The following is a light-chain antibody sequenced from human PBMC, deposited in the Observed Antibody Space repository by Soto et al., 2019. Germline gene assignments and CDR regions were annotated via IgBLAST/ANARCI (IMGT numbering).Light chain of an antibody. CDR2: GAS. Sequence: EIVLTQSPGTLSLSPGERATLSCRASQSVSSSYLAWYQQKPGQAPRLLIYGASSRATGIPDRFSGSGSGTDFTLTISRLEPEDFAEYYCQQYGRSWAFGQGTKVEIK. V-gene: IGKV3-20*01. CDR1: QSVSSSY. J-gene: IGKJ1*01. CDR3: QQYGRSWA.